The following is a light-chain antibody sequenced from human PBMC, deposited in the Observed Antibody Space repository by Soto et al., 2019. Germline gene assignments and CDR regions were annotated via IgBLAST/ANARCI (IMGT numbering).Light chain of an antibody. V-gene: IGKV3-20*01. CDR3: HHFGSSPRDT. J-gene: IGKJ3*01. Sequence: EIVLTQSPGTLSLSPGERATLSCRASQTISSSFLAWYQQKPGQAPRLLIYRASRRAPGIPDRFSGSGSWTDFPLTISRLEPEVFAVYYCHHFGSSPRDTFGPGTKGEIK. CDR1: QTISSSF. CDR2: RAS.